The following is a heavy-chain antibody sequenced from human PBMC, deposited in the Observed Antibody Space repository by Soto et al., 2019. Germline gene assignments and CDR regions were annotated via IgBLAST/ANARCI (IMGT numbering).Heavy chain of an antibody. V-gene: IGHV4-34*01. CDR1: GGSFSGYY. CDR2: INHSGST. Sequence: PSETLSLTCAVYGGSFSGYYWSWIRQPPGKGLEWIGEINHSGSTNYNPSLKSRVTISVDTSKNQFSMKMTSVTAADTAVYYCAKSYYDTTGFAVDPWGQGTLVTVSS. CDR3: AKSYYDTTGFAVDP. D-gene: IGHD3-22*01. J-gene: IGHJ5*02.